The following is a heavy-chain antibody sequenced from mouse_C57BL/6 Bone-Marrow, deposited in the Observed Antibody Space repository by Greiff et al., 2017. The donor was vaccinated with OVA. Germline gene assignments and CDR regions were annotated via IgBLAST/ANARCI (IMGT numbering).Heavy chain of an antibody. CDR3: ARYPYYYGREKDAKDY. CDR2: IRNKANGYTS. D-gene: IGHD1-1*01. Sequence: EVMLVESGGGLVQPGGSLSLSCAASGFTFTDYYMSWVRQPPGKALEWLGFIRNKANGYTSEYSASVKGRFTISRDNSQSFLYLQMNSLRAEDSATYYCARYPYYYGREKDAKDYWGQGTSVTVSS. V-gene: IGHV7-3*01. J-gene: IGHJ4*01. CDR1: GFTFTDYY.